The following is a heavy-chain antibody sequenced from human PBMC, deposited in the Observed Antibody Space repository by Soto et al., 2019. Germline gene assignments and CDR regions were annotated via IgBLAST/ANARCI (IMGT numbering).Heavy chain of an antibody. J-gene: IGHJ3*01. CDR2: ISASGGNT. CDR3: AKSYDRSETYYLHDAFDS. V-gene: IGHV3-23*01. D-gene: IGHD3-3*01. Sequence: EVQMLESGGGLVQPGGSLRLSCVASEFTFKSYVINWVRQAPGKGLEWVSAISASGGNTFYADSVKGRFTISRDNSKNTLYLQMNSLRAEDTAVYYCAKSYDRSETYYLHDAFDSWGQGTLVTVSS. CDR1: EFTFKSYV.